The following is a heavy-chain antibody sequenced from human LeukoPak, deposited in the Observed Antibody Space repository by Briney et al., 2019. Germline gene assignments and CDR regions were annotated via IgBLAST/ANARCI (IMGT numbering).Heavy chain of an antibody. J-gene: IGHJ4*02. D-gene: IGHD1-26*01. CDR1: GFSFSSYS. Sequence: GGSLRLSCVASGFSFSSYSIHWVRRVPGKGLEWVAVMSVNGVNKYYADSVRGRFTVSRDISKNTQFLQMNSLRDEDTALYYCAKDQRWESPHYLDSWGQGTLVTVS. V-gene: IGHV3-30-3*01. CDR2: MSVNGVNK. CDR3: AKDQRWESPHYLDS.